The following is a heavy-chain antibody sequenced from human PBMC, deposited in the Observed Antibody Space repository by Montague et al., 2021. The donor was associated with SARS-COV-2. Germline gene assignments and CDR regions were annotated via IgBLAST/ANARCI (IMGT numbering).Heavy chain of an antibody. Sequence: SETLSLTCSVSGGSFDSDIFFWGWIRQPPGKRLEWIGVISNGGRTFDNPSLKSRVTISVHTSKNQLSLNVKSVTAADTAVYYCARHRRYDVVTYYPDFWGQGILVTVSS. V-gene: IGHV4-39*01. CDR3: ARHRRYDVVTYYPDF. J-gene: IGHJ4*02. CDR1: GGSFDSDIFF. D-gene: IGHD3-9*01. CDR2: ISNGGRT.